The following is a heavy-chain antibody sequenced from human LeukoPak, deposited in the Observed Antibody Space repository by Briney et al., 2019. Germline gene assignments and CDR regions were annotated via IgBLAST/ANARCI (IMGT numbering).Heavy chain of an antibody. CDR2: IYYSGST. J-gene: IGHJ6*03. Sequence: SETLSLTCTVSGGSISSYYWSRIRQPPGKGLEWIGYIYYSGSTDYNPSLKSRVTISVDTSKNQFSLKLSSVTAADTAVYYCARVAGSGEMATIKLSYYYYYYMDVWGKGTTVTVSS. CDR3: ARVAGSGEMATIKLSYYYYYYMDV. V-gene: IGHV4-59*01. CDR1: GGSISSYY. D-gene: IGHD5-24*01.